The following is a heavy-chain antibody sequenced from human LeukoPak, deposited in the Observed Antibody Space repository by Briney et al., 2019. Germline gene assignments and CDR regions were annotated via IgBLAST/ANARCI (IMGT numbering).Heavy chain of an antibody. CDR3: AKTKAARRYYYYMDV. CDR1: GFTFSSYA. Sequence: GGSLRLSCAASGFTFSSYAMSWVRQAPGKGLEWVSAISGSGGSTYYADSVKGRFTISRDNSKNTLYLQMSSLRAEDTAVYYCAKTKAARRYYYYMDVWGKGTTVTVSS. J-gene: IGHJ6*03. V-gene: IGHV3-23*01. CDR2: ISGSGGST. D-gene: IGHD6-6*01.